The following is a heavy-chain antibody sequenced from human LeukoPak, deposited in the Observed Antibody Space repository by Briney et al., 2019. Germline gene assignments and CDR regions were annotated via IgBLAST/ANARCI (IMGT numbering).Heavy chain of an antibody. Sequence: GSLRLSCAASGFTFSSYAMSWVRQAPGKGLEWVSAISGNGGSTYYADSVKGRFTISRDNSKNTLYLQMNSLRAEDTAVYYCAKTYYDRSGYYYEEYYFDYWGQGTLVTVSS. CDR2: ISGNGGST. CDR1: GFTFSSYA. CDR3: AKTYYDRSGYYYEEYYFDY. J-gene: IGHJ4*02. V-gene: IGHV3-23*01. D-gene: IGHD3-22*01.